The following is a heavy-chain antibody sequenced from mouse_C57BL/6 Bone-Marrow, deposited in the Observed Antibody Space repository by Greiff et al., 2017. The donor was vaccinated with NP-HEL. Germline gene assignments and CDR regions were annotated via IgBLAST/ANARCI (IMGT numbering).Heavy chain of an antibody. D-gene: IGHD2-4*01. Sequence: VQLQQPGAELVKPGASVKLSCTASGYTFTSYWMHWVKQRPGRGLEWIGRIDPNSGGTKYTEKFKSKATLTVDTPSSTPYMQLSSLTSEDSAVYYCASTMITAFFDDWGKGTTLTVSS. CDR3: ASTMITAFFDD. CDR1: GYTFTSYW. CDR2: IDPNSGGT. V-gene: IGHV1-72*01. J-gene: IGHJ2*01.